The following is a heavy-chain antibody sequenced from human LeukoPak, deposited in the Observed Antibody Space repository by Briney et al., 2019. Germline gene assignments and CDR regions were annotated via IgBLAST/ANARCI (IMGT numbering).Heavy chain of an antibody. D-gene: IGHD3-22*01. CDR3: ARGLDYYDSSGYPRGYSYFDY. J-gene: IGHJ4*02. CDR1: GGSISSSSYY. V-gene: IGHV4-30-4*08. CDR2: IYYSGST. Sequence: PSETLSLTCTVSGGSISSSSYYWGWIRQPPGKGLEWIGYIYYSGSTYYNPSLKSRVTISVDTSKNQFSLKLSSVTAADTAVYYCARGLDYYDSSGYPRGYSYFDYWGQGTLVTVSS.